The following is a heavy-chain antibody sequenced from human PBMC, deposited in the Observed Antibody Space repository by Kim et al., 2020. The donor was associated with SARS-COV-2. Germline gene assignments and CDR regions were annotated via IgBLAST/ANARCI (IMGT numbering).Heavy chain of an antibody. Sequence: YADSVKGRFTISRDNSKNTLYLQMNSLRAEDTAVYYCVREISAAGYFDYWGQGTLVTVSS. D-gene: IGHD6-13*01. CDR3: VREISAAGYFDY. V-gene: IGHV3-33*01. J-gene: IGHJ4*02.